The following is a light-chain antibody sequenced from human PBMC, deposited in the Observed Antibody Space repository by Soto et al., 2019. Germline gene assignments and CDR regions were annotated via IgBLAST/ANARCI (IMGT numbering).Light chain of an antibody. CDR1: QGIRNN. CDR3: QKYYSVPFT. CDR2: AAS. V-gene: IGKV1-27*01. Sequence: DIQMTQSPSSLSASAGDKVTITCRASQGIRNNLAWYQQKPGKVPTLLIYAASTLQSGVPSRFSGSGSGTDFTLTISSLQPEDVATYYCQKYYSVPFTFGGGTKVEIK. J-gene: IGKJ4*01.